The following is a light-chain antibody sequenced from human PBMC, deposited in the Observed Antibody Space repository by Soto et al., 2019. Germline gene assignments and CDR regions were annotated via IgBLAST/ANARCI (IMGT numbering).Light chain of an antibody. J-gene: IGLJ3*02. CDR3: CSYAGSFTVV. CDR1: SSDVGAFDY. Sequence: QSALTQPRSVSGSPGQSVTISCTGTSSDVGAFDYVSWYQHHPGKAPKLIIFHVSQRPSGVPDRFSGSRSGNTASLTISGLQAEDEADYHCCSYAGSFTVVFGGGTKLTVL. CDR2: HVS. V-gene: IGLV2-11*01.